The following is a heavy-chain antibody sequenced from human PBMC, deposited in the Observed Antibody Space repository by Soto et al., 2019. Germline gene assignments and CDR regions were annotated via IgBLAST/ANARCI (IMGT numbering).Heavy chain of an antibody. CDR1: GCSLNTYW. Sequence: GESLKISCKASGCSLNTYWIGCVRQLHGKGLEWMGIIYPDDSDTRYSPSFQGQVTISADKSFTTVYLQWNSLKASDTAIYYCARPGYYDSSGFFNFDHWGQGTLVTSPQ. J-gene: IGHJ4*02. CDR3: ARPGYYDSSGFFNFDH. V-gene: IGHV5-51*01. D-gene: IGHD3-22*01. CDR2: IYPDDSDT.